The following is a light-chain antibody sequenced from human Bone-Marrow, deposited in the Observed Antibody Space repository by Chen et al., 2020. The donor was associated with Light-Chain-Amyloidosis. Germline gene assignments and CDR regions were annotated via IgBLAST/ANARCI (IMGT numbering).Light chain of an antibody. CDR1: DLPTKY. Sequence: SYELTQPPSVSVSPGQTARITCSGDDLPTKYAYWYQQKPGQAPVLVIHRDTERPSGISERFSGSSSETTATLTISGVQAEHEADYHCQSADSSGTYEVIFGGGTKLTVL. V-gene: IGLV3-25*03. J-gene: IGLJ2*01. CDR2: RDT. CDR3: QSADSSGTYEVI.